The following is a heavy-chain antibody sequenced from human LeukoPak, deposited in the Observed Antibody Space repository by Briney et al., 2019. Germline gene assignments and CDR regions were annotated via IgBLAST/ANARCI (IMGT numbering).Heavy chain of an antibody. Sequence: GASVKVSCKASGGTFSSYAISWVRQAPGQGLEWMGGIIPIFGTANYAQKFQGRVTITADESTSTAYMELSSLRSEDTAVYYCARVPAAILENYYYYMDVWGQGTLVTVSS. CDR1: GGTFSSYA. D-gene: IGHD2-2*02. J-gene: IGHJ6*03. CDR2: IIPIFGTA. V-gene: IGHV1-69*13. CDR3: ARVPAAILENYYYYMDV.